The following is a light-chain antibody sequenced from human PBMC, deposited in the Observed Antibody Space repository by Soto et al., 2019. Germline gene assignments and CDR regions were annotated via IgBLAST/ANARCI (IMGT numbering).Light chain of an antibody. CDR2: DAS. Sequence: ETVMTQSPATLSVSPGERVTLSCRASQSVDSNLAWYQQKPGQAPRLLMYDASTRATGIPARFSGSGSGTEFTLTISSLQSEDFAVYYCQQYDNWHLYTFGQGPKLEIK. CDR3: QQYDNWHLYT. J-gene: IGKJ2*01. CDR1: QSVDSN. V-gene: IGKV3-15*01.